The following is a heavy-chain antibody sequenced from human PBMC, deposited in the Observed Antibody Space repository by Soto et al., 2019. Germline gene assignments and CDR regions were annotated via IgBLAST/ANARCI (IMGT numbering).Heavy chain of an antibody. CDR1: GYTFTSYG. V-gene: IGHV1-18*01. D-gene: IGHD3-10*01. CDR2: ISAYNGNT. Sequence: ASVKVSCKASGYTFTSYGISWVRQAPGQGLEWMGWISAYNGNTNYAQKLQGRVTMTTDTSTRTAYMELRSLRSDDTAVYYCASPVAYGSGSYTAFDIWGQGTMVTVSS. J-gene: IGHJ3*02. CDR3: ASPVAYGSGSYTAFDI.